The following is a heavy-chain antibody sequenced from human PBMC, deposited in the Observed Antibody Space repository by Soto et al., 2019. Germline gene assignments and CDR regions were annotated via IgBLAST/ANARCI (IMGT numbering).Heavy chain of an antibody. CDR2: INHSGST. CDR3: ARDRHNNFFDP. V-gene: IGHV4-34*01. J-gene: IGHJ5*02. Sequence: PSETLSLTCAVYGGSFSGYYWSWIRQPPGKGLEWIGEINHSGSTNYNPSLKSRVTISVDTSKNQFSLKLSSVTAADTAIYYCARDRHNNFFDPWGQGTLVTVSS. CDR1: GGSFSGYY. D-gene: IGHD3-16*02.